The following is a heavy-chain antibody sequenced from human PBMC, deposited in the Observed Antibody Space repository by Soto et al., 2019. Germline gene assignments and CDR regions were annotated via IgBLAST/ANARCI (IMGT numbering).Heavy chain of an antibody. V-gene: IGHV3-23*01. CDR2: ISSTGATI. CDR1: GFTFSSYA. CDR3: SNGLKSTEKDIAGMLDAASSIQH. Sequence: GGSLRLSCAASGFTFSSYAMTWVHQAPGKGLEWVSVISSTGATIYYADSVKGRFTISRDNSKNTLNLQMNNLRVEDTAVIYCSNGLKSTEKDIAGMLDAASSIQHWGQGTLVTVSS. D-gene: IGHD2-15*01. J-gene: IGHJ1*01.